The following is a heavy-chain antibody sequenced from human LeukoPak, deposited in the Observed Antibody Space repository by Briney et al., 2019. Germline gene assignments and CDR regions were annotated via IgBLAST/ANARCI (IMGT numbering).Heavy chain of an antibody. V-gene: IGHV4-30-2*01. CDR2: IYHSGST. CDR3: ARGGSGSYYYNWFDP. Sequence: PSETLSLTCAVSGGSISSGGYSWSWIRQPLGKGLEWIGYIYHSGSTYYNPSLKSRVTISVDRSKNQFSLKLSSVTAADTAVYYCARGGSGSYYYNWFDPWGQGTLVTVSS. J-gene: IGHJ5*02. D-gene: IGHD3-10*01. CDR1: GGSISSGGYS.